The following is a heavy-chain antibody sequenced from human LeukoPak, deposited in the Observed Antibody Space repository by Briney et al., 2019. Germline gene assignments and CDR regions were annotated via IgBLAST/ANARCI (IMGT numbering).Heavy chain of an antibody. D-gene: IGHD3-10*01. CDR3: ARVSGGYYYMDV. Sequence: SETLSLTCTVSGGSISSYYWSWIRQPPGKGLEWIGYTYYSGSTNYNPSLKSRVTISVDTSKNQFSLKLSSVTAADTAVYYCARVSGGYYYMDVWGKGTTVTVSS. V-gene: IGHV4-59*01. CDR2: TYYSGST. CDR1: GGSISSYY. J-gene: IGHJ6*03.